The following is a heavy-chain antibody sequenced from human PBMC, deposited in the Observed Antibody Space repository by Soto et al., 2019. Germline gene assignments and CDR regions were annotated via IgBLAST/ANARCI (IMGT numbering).Heavy chain of an antibody. CDR2: ISGSGGST. Sequence: EVQLLESGGGLVQPGGSLRLSCAASGFTFSSYAMRWVRQAPVKGLEWVSAISGSGGSTYYADSVKGRFTISRDNSKNTLYLQLTSLRAEDTAVYYCASRGSGSYSDYWGQGALVTVSS. D-gene: IGHD1-26*01. CDR3: ASRGSGSYSDY. V-gene: IGHV3-23*01. CDR1: GFTFSSYA. J-gene: IGHJ4*02.